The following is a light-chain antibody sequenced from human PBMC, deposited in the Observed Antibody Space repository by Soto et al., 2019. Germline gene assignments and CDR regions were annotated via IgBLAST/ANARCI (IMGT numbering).Light chain of an antibody. Sequence: DIQTTQSPSSLSASVGDRVTITCQASQDIKNYLNWYQQKSGKAPKLLIYDASDLETGVPSRFSGSGSGTDFTFTINSLQPEDIATYYCQQYDNLPLTFGGGTKVEIK. CDR2: DAS. CDR1: QDIKNY. J-gene: IGKJ4*01. V-gene: IGKV1-33*01. CDR3: QQYDNLPLT.